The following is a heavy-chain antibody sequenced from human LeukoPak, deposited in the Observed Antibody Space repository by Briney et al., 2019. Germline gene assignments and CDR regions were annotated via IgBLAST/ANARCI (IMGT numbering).Heavy chain of an antibody. CDR2: ISGSGGST. D-gene: IGHD6-6*01. CDR3: AKDDDGSSPLDG. J-gene: IGHJ4*02. CDR1: GFTFSSYG. V-gene: IGHV3-23*01. Sequence: AGGSLRLSCAASGFTFSSYGMSWVRQAPGKGLEWVSAISGSGGSTYYADSVKGRFTISRDNSKNTLYLQMNSLRAEDTAVYYCAKDDDGSSPLDGWGQGTLVTVSS.